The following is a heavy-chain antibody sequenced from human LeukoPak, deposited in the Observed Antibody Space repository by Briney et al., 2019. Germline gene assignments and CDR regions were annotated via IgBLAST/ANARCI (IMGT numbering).Heavy chain of an antibody. CDR1: GFTFRYYV. CDR2: TSSDLNVK. D-gene: IGHD3-10*01. V-gene: IGHV3-30-3*01. J-gene: IGHJ4*02. CDR3: AREGYYGSGSPPSLYFDY. Sequence: GGSLRLSCAASGFTFRYYVIHWVRQAPGKGLEWVAVTSSDLNVKLYADSVKGRFTISRDNSRSTLYLQMNSLRPEDTAIYYCAREGYYGSGSPPSLYFDYWGQGTLVTVSS.